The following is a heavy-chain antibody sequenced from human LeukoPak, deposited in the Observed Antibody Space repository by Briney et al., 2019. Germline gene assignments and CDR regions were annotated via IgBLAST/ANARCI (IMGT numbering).Heavy chain of an antibody. D-gene: IGHD2-2*01. J-gene: IGHJ5*02. CDR1: RDSVSSNSVT. CDR3: ARRLTQYDCFDP. Sequence: SQTLSLTCAISRDSVSSNSVTWNWVRQSPSRGLEWLGRTYYRSTWYNDYAVSVRGRITVNPDTSKNQFSLHLNSVTPEDTAVYYCARRLTQYDCFDPWGQGILVTVSS. CDR2: TYYRSTWYN. V-gene: IGHV6-1*01.